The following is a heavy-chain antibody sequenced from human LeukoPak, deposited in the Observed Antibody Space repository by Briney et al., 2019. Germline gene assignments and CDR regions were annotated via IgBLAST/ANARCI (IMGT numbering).Heavy chain of an antibody. J-gene: IGHJ4*02. D-gene: IGHD6-19*01. CDR3: ARESIAVAGAPFDY. CDR1: GFTFSSYE. Sequence: GGSLRLSCAAFGFTFSSYEMNWVRQAPGKGLEWVSYISSGSTIYDADSVKGRFTISRDNAKNSLYLQMNSLRAEDTAVYYCARESIAVAGAPFDYWGQGTLVTVSS. V-gene: IGHV3-48*03. CDR2: ISSGSTI.